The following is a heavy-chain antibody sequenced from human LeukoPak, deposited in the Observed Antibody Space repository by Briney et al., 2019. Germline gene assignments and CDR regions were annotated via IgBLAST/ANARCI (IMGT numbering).Heavy chain of an antibody. V-gene: IGHV1-2*02. Sequence: GASVKVSCKASGYTFTAYYIHWVRQAPGQGLEWMGWINPNSGGTNYAQKFQGRVTMTRDTSISAVYMELNRLRSDDTAVYYCARDGRDGYNLVHYWGQETLVTVSS. CDR1: GYTFTAYY. CDR2: INPNSGGT. D-gene: IGHD5-24*01. CDR3: ARDGRDGYNLVHY. J-gene: IGHJ4*02.